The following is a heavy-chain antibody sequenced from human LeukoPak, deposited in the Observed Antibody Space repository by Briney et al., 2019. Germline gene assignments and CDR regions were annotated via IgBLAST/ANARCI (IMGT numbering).Heavy chain of an antibody. CDR2: INPSGGST. CDR3: ARDESTSILWW. CDR1: GYTFINYY. D-gene: IGHD2-21*01. J-gene: IGHJ1*01. V-gene: IGHV1-46*01. Sequence: GASVKVSRKASGYTFINYYMHWVRQAPGHGLEWMGIINPSGGSTSYAQKFQGRVTMTRDTSTSTVYMELSSLRSEDTAVYYCARDESTSILWWWGQGTLVTVSS.